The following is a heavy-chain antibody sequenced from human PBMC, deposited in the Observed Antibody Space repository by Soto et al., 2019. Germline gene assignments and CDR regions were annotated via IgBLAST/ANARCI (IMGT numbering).Heavy chain of an antibody. D-gene: IGHD3-16*02. J-gene: IGHJ4*02. CDR3: VKDLGQRGRDYVWGSYLPEPYFDY. V-gene: IGHV3-64D*08. CDR2: ISSNGGST. Sequence: GGSLRLSCSASGFTFSSYAMHWVRQAPGKGLEYVSAISSNGGSTYYADSVKGRFTISRDNSKNTLYLQMSSLRAEDTAVYYCVKDLGQRGRDYVWGSYLPEPYFDYWGQGTLVTVSS. CDR1: GFTFSSYA.